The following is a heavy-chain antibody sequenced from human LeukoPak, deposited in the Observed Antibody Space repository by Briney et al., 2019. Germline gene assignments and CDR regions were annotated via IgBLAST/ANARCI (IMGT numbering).Heavy chain of an antibody. J-gene: IGHJ5*02. CDR3: AKRRTVTTFVWFDP. D-gene: IGHD4-17*01. CDR2: ISGSGGST. Sequence: GGSLRLSCAASGFTFSSYAMSWIRQAPGKGLEWVSAISGSGGSTYYADSVKGRFTISRDNSKNTLYLQMNSLRAEDTAVYYCAKRRTVTTFVWFDPWGQGTLVTVSS. CDR1: GFTFSSYA. V-gene: IGHV3-23*01.